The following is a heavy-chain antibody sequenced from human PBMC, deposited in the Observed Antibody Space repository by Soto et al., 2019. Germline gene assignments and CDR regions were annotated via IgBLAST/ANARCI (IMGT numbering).Heavy chain of an antibody. CDR2: ISGGGSYI. V-gene: IGHV3-21*06. Sequence: GGSLRLSCSASGFTFSDENMSWVRQVPGKGLEWVSGISGGGSYIFYADSVQGRFSISRDNPKNSLFLEMNSLRVEDTAVYYCARDSDCHSTSCFFPPHVWGQGTTVTV. D-gene: IGHD2-2*01. CDR1: GFTFSDEN. CDR3: ARDSDCHSTSCFFPPHV. J-gene: IGHJ6*02.